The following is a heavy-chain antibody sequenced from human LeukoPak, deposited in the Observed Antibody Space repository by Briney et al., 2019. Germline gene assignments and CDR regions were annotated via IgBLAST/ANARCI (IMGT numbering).Heavy chain of an antibody. D-gene: IGHD3-9*01. CDR2: IRYDGNNK. Sequence: GGSLRLSCAPSGFTFSSYGMHCVRQAPGKGLEWGAFIRYDGNNKYYADSVKGRFTISRDNAKKSLFLQMHSLKDEDTAIYYCARDKTTKLRYSSGDFDYWGQGTLVTVSS. V-gene: IGHV3-30*02. J-gene: IGHJ4*02. CDR3: ARDKTTKLRYSSGDFDY. CDR1: GFTFSSYG.